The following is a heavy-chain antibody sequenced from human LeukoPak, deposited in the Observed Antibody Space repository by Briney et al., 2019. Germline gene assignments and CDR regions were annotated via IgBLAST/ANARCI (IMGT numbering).Heavy chain of an antibody. D-gene: IGHD2-2*01. CDR2: INHSGST. Sequence: PSETLSLTCAVYGGSFSGYYWSWIRQPPGKGLEWNGEINHSGSTNYNPSLKSRVTISVDTSKNQFSLKLSSVTAADTAVYYCARGQLVVPAAISVNWFDPWGQGTLVTVSS. J-gene: IGHJ5*02. CDR1: GGSFSGYY. CDR3: ARGQLVVPAAISVNWFDP. V-gene: IGHV4-34*01.